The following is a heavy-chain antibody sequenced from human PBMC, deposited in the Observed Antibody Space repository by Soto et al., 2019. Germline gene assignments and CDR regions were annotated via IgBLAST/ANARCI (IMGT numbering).Heavy chain of an antibody. D-gene: IGHD3-10*01. CDR3: ARRRRGITMVRGTYAMDV. CDR2: ITDSGSA. V-gene: IGHV4-34*01. Sequence: QVQLQQWGAGLLKPSETLSLGCAVYGESFSGYYWNWIRQPPGKGLEWIGEITDSGSANYKPSLASRVTISVDKSKKQFSLRLNSVTAADAAVYYCARRRRGITMVRGTYAMDVWGQGTTVTVSS. J-gene: IGHJ6*02. CDR1: GESFSGYY.